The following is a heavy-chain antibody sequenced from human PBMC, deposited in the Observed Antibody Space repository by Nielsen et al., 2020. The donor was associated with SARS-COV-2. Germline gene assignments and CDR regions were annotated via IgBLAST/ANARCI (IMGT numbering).Heavy chain of an antibody. CDR3: ARGGSGNDYYYYTMDV. J-gene: IGHJ6*02. CDR2: MSPTGGST. D-gene: IGHD3-10*01. CDR1: GYTLSSHY. Sequence: ASVKVSCKASGYTLSSHYFHWVRQAPGQGLEWMGIMSPTGGSTTYAQKFRGRVTITRDTSASTVYMEMSSLSSEDTAVYYCARGGSGNDYYYYTMDVWGQGTTVTVS. V-gene: IGHV1-46*01.